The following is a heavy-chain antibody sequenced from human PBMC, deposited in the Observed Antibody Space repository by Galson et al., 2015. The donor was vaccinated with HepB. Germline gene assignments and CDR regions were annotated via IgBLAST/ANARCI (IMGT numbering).Heavy chain of an antibody. Sequence: SLRLSCAASGFTFSSYWMSWVRQAPGKGLEWVANIKQDGSEKYYVDSVKGRFTISRDNAKNSLYLQMNSLRTEDTAVYYCARVTRLWYFDLWGRGTLVTVSS. CDR3: ARVTRLWYFDL. CDR1: GFTFSSYW. J-gene: IGHJ2*01. V-gene: IGHV3-7*03. CDR2: IKQDGSEK.